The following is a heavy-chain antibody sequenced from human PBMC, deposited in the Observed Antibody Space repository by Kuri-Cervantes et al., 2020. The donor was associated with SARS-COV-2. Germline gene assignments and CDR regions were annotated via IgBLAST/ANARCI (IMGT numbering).Heavy chain of an antibody. CDR3: ARERVDISSTSSPHIDY. Sequence: GGSLRLSCTASGFIFSDYYMTWIRQAPGKGLEWVSNIGPSGTTKYYADSVKGRFTISRDNAKNSLYLQMNSLRAEDTAVYYCARERVDISSTSSPHIDYWGQGTLVTVSS. CDR2: IGPSGTTK. V-gene: IGHV3-11*04. J-gene: IGHJ4*02. CDR1: GFIFSDYY. D-gene: IGHD2-2*01.